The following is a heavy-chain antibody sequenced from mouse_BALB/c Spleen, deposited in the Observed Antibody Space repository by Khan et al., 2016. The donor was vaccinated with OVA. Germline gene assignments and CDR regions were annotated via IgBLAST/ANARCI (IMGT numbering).Heavy chain of an antibody. CDR2: IYYSGTI. CDR3: ARRYGSLYWYFDV. V-gene: IGHV3-5*02. J-gene: IGHJ1*01. CDR1: GISITTGNYR. Sequence: EVQLQESGPGLVKPSQTVSLTCTVTGISITTGNYRWSWIRQFPGNKLEWIGNIYYSGTITYNPFLTSRTFITRDTSKSQFFLEMNPLTAEDTATFFCARRYGSLYWYFDVWGAGTTVAVSS. D-gene: IGHD1-1*01.